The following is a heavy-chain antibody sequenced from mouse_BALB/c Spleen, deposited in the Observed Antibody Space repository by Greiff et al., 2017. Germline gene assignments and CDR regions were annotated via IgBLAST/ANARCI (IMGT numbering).Heavy chain of an antibody. V-gene: IGHV1-69*02. CDR2: IDPSDSET. CDR1: GYTFTSYW. J-gene: IGHJ4*01. CDR3: ARGEGDAMDY. Sequence: QVQLQQPGAELVKPGAPVKLSCKASGYTFTSYWMNWVKQRPGRGLEWIGRIDPSDSETHYNQKFKDKATLTVDKSSSTAYIQLSSLTSEDSAVYYCARGEGDAMDYWGQGTSVTVSS.